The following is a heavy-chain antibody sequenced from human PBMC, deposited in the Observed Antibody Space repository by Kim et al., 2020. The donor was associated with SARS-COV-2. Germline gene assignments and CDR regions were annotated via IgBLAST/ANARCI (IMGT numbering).Heavy chain of an antibody. V-gene: IGHV4-34*01. Sequence: NPSRKSRVTISVDTSKNQFSLKLSSVTAADTAVYYCARLNTYYYYYGMDVWGQGTTVTVSS. D-gene: IGHD2-2*02. J-gene: IGHJ6*02. CDR3: ARLNTYYYYYGMDV.